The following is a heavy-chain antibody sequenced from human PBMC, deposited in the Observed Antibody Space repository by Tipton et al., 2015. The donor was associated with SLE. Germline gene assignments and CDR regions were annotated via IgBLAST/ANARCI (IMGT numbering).Heavy chain of an antibody. V-gene: IGHV4-34*01. CDR1: GGSFSGYY. CDR2: INHSGST. Sequence: TLSLTCAVYGGSFSGYYCSWIRQPPGKGLEWIGEINHSGSTNYNPSLKSRVTISVDTSKNQFSLKLSSVTAADTAVYYCARGKRITLIAPAFDIWGQGTMVTVSS. D-gene: IGHD3-22*01. J-gene: IGHJ3*02. CDR3: ARGKRITLIAPAFDI.